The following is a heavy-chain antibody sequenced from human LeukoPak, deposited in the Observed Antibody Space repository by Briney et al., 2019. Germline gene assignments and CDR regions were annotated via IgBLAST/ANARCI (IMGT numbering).Heavy chain of an antibody. CDR2: ISYDGSIK. CDR1: GFTFSAYS. V-gene: IGHV3-30-3*01. CDR3: AKDTQRRAFDI. J-gene: IGHJ3*02. D-gene: IGHD6-25*01. Sequence: GSLRLSCAASGFTFSAYSMHWVRQAPGKGLDWVAIISYDGSIKHYADSVKGRFTISRDNSNNTLFLQMNSLRAEDTAVYYCAKDTQRRAFDIWGQGTMVTVSS.